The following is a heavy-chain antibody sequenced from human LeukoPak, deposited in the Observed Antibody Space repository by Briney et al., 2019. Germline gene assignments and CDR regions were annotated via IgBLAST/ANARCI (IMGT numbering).Heavy chain of an antibody. V-gene: IGHV1-18*01. CDR1: GYNFSIFG. CDR2: INAYNGNT. CDR3: ARVGVVVLANWFDP. J-gene: IGHJ5*02. Sequence: ASVKVSCKASGYNFSIFGISWVRQAPGQGLEWMGWINAYNGNTKYAEKVQGRVAMTTDTSTSTAYMELRSLRSDDTAVYYCARVGVVVLANWFDPWGQGTLVTVSS. D-gene: IGHD2-2*01.